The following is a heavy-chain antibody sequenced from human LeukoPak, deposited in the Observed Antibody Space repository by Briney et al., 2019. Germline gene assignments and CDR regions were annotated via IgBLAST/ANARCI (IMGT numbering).Heavy chain of an antibody. CDR1: GFSFSDSY. D-gene: IGHD2-21*01. CDR3: ATDPRLLIY. V-gene: IGHV3-11*01. Sequence: PGGSLRLSCVVSGFSFSDSYMTWIRQTPGKGLEWLAYISGSSSDIYYADSVKGRFTISRDSAKNSLFLQMNGLRPEDTALYYCATDPRLLIYWGHGTLVTVSS. J-gene: IGHJ4*01. CDR2: ISGSSSDI.